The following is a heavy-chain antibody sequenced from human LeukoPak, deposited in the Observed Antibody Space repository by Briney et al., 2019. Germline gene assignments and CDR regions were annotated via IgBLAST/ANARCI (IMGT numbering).Heavy chain of an antibody. D-gene: IGHD5-24*01. CDR3: ARVQGGDGYNPELYYYGMDV. V-gene: IGHV1-69*04. CDR1: GGTFSSYA. CDR2: IIPIFGIT. Sequence: SVKDSCKASGGTFSSYAISWVRQAPGQGLEWMGRIIPIFGITNYAQKFQGRVTITADKSTSTAYMELSSLRSEDTAVYYCARVQGGDGYNPELYYYGMDVWGQGTTVTVSS. J-gene: IGHJ6*02.